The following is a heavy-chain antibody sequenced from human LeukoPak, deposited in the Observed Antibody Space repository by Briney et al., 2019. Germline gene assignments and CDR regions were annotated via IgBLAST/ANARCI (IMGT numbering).Heavy chain of an antibody. CDR1: GFTFSSYG. CDR2: ISYDGSNK. J-gene: IGHJ5*02. CDR3: ARDPVDFDP. Sequence: GGSLRLSCAASGFTFSSYGMHWVRQAPGKGLEWVAVISYDGSNKYYADSVKGRFTISRDNSKNTLYLQMNSLRAEDTAVYYCARDPVDFDPWGQGTLVTVSS. V-gene: IGHV3-30*03. D-gene: IGHD3/OR15-3a*01.